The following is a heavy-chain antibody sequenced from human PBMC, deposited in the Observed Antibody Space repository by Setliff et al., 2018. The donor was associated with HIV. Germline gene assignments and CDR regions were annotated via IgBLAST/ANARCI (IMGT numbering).Heavy chain of an antibody. Sequence: ASVKVSCKASGFILTSNYMHWVRQAPGQGLEWVGWISVYNGQTLYAQKVQDRITVTMDIPKDTAYMELRGLTPDDTAVYYCARGHHFYWYFDLWGPGTLVTVSS. J-gene: IGHJ2*01. CDR1: GFILTSNY. CDR2: ISVYNGQT. CDR3: ARGHHFYWYFDL. V-gene: IGHV1-18*04.